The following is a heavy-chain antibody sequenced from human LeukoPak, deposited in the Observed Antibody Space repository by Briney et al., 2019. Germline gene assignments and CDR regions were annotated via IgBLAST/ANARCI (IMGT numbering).Heavy chain of an antibody. V-gene: IGHV3-15*01. J-gene: IGHJ5*02. Sequence: GGSLRLSCAASGFTFPNTWMSWVRQAPGKGLEWVGRIKSKTDGGTADYAAPGKGRFTISRDDSKNTMYLQMNGLKTEDTAVYYCITWRWFDPWGQGTLSPSPQ. CDR2: IKSKTDGGTA. CDR1: GFTFPNTW. CDR3: ITWRWFDP.